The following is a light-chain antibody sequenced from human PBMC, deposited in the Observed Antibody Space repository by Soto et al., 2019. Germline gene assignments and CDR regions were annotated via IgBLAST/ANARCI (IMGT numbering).Light chain of an antibody. Sequence: EIVLTQSPATLSVSPGERATLSCRASQSVSTNLAWYQQKLGQAPRVLIYGSSSRATGVPARFSGSGSGTEFTLTISSLQSEDSGIYYCQQYNSYWTFGQGTKVDIK. CDR1: QSVSTN. CDR3: QQYNSYWT. CDR2: GSS. J-gene: IGKJ1*01. V-gene: IGKV3-15*01.